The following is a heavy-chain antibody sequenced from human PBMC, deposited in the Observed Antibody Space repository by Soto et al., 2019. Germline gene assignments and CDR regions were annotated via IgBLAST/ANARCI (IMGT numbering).Heavy chain of an antibody. D-gene: IGHD6-19*01. CDR3: AHRPGGYMSGWDNGYFDY. J-gene: IGHJ4*02. CDR1: GFSFSTSQVG. Sequence: SGPTLVNPTQTLTLTCTFSGFSFSTSQVGVGWIRQPPGKAKEWLALIYWDDDKRYSPSLRSRLAITKDTSKNQVVLTMTNVDPVDTATYYCAHRPGGYMSGWDNGYFDYWGRGALVTVSS. CDR2: IYWDDDK. V-gene: IGHV2-5*02.